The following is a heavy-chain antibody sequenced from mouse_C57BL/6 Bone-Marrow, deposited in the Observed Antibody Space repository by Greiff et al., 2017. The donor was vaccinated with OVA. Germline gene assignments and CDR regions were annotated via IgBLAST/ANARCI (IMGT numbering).Heavy chain of an antibody. CDR1: GFTFSDYY. Sequence: EVKLEESGGGLVQPGGSLKLSCAASGFTFSDYYMYWVRQTPEQRLEWVAYISNGGGSTYYPDTVKGRFTISRDNAKNTLYLQMSRLKSEDTAMYYCARLLAYWGQGTLVTVSA. J-gene: IGHJ3*01. V-gene: IGHV5-12*01. CDR3: ARLLAY. CDR2: ISNGGGST.